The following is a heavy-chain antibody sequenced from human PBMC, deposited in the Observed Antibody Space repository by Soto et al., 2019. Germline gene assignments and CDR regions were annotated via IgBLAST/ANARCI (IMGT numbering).Heavy chain of an antibody. D-gene: IGHD3-22*01. CDR2: IIPIFGTA. V-gene: IGHV1-69*13. CDR3: AQGLTYYYDSSGYFDI. J-gene: IGHJ3*02. CDR1: GGTFSSYA. Sequence: ASVKVSCKASGGTFSSYAISWVRQAPGQGLEWIGGIIPIFGTANYAQKFQGRVTITADESTSTAYMELSSLRSEYTAVYYCAQGLTYYYDSSGYFDIWGQGTIVPVSS.